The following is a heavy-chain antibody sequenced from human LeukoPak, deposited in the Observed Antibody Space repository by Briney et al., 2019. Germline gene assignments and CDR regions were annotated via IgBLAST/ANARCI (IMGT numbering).Heavy chain of an antibody. V-gene: IGHV3-33*01. J-gene: IGHJ6*02. D-gene: IGHD3-10*01. CDR3: ARGFGELLYYAMDV. Sequence: GRSLRPSCAASGFTFSSYGMHWVRQASGKGLEWVAVIWEDGSKKYYADSVKGRFTISRDNSKNTFLQMNSLRAEDTAVYYCARGFGELLYYAMDVWGQGTTVTVSS. CDR1: GFTFSSYG. CDR2: IWEDGSKK.